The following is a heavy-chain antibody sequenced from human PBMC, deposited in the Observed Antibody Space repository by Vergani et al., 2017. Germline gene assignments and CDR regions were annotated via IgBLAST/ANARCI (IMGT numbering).Heavy chain of an antibody. Sequence: QVQLQQWGAGLLKPSETLSLTCAVYGGSFSGYYWSWIRQPPGKGLEWIGEINHSGSTNYNPSLKSRVTISVDTSKNQFSLKLSSVTAADTAVYYCARVTMVRGVIIGWGQGTLVTVSS. CDR3: ARVTMVRGVIIG. J-gene: IGHJ4*02. CDR2: INHSGST. V-gene: IGHV4-34*01. CDR1: GGSFSGYY. D-gene: IGHD3-10*01.